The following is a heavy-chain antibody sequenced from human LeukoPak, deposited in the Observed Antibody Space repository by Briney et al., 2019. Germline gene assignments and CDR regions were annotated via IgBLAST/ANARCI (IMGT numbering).Heavy chain of an antibody. CDR3: ARDDSGSYHQLGV. CDR2: IYYSGST. Sequence: SETLSLTCTVSGDSISTYYWSWIRQPPGKGLEWTGYIYYSGSTNYNPSLKSRVTISVDTSKNQFSLKLISVTAADTAVYYCARDDSGSYHQLGVWGQGTTVTVSS. D-gene: IGHD1-26*01. V-gene: IGHV4-59*01. CDR1: GDSISTYY. J-gene: IGHJ6*02.